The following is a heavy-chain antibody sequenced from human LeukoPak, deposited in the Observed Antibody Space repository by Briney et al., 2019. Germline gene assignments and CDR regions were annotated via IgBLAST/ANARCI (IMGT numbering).Heavy chain of an antibody. D-gene: IGHD6-13*01. CDR2: FDPEDGET. V-gene: IGHV1-24*01. CDR1: GYTLTELS. Sequence: ASVKVSCKVSGYTLTELSMHWVRQAPGKGLEWMGGFDPEDGETIYARKFQGRVTMTEDTSTDTAYMELSSLRSEDTAVYYCATASPRYSSSWYSFGAPNYYYGMDVWGQGTTVTVSS. CDR3: ATASPRYSSSWYSFGAPNYYYGMDV. J-gene: IGHJ6*02.